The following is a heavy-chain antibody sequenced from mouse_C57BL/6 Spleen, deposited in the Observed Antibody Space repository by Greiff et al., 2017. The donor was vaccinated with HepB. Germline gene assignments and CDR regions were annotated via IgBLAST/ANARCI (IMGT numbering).Heavy chain of an antibody. CDR1: GYAFSSYW. CDR2: IYPGDGDT. Sequence: VQLQQSGAELVKPGASVKISCKASGYAFSSYWMNWVKQRPGKGLEWIGQIYPGDGDTNYNGKFKGKATLTADKSSSTAYMQLSSLTSEDSAVYFCAREYSITTVAPFAYWGQGTLVTVSA. CDR3: AREYSITTVAPFAY. D-gene: IGHD1-1*01. J-gene: IGHJ3*01. V-gene: IGHV1-80*01.